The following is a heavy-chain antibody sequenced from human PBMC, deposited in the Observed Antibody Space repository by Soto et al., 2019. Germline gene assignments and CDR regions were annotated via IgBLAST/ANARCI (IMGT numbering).Heavy chain of an antibody. D-gene: IGHD5-18*01. CDR3: ATRHSYVHF. Sequence: ASVKVSCKSSGYAFTGYYIHWVRQAPGQGLEWMGWINPNSGDTNYAQKFQGRVTMTRDTSFSTAYMGLSSLRSDDTAVYYCATRHSYVHFWGQGTLVTVSS. J-gene: IGHJ4*02. V-gene: IGHV1-2*02. CDR2: INPNSGDT. CDR1: GYAFTGYY.